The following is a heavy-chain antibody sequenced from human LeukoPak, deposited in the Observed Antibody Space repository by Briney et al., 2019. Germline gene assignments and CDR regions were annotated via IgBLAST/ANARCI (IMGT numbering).Heavy chain of an antibody. J-gene: IGHJ4*02. Sequence: GGSLRLSCAASGFTFSSYGMHWVRQAPGKGLEWVAVISYDGSNKYYADSVKGRFTISRDNSKNTLYLQMNSLRAEDTAVYYCAGNYYYDSPRLYYFDYWGQGTLVTVSS. V-gene: IGHV3-30*03. D-gene: IGHD3-22*01. CDR2: ISYDGSNK. CDR3: AGNYYYDSPRLYYFDY. CDR1: GFTFSSYG.